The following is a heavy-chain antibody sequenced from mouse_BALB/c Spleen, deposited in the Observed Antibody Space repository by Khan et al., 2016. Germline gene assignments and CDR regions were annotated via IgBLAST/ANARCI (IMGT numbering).Heavy chain of an antibody. CDR1: DYTFTSYW. Sequence: QMQLEESGAELAKPGASVKMSCKASDYTFTSYWMHWVKQRPGQGLEWIGYINPNTGYAAYNQKFQDKATLTADKSSNTAYMEMNSLTSEDSAVYYCAYGNYPYYYAMDYWGQGTSVTVSS. V-gene: IGHV1-7*01. J-gene: IGHJ4*01. D-gene: IGHD2-1*01. CDR2: INPNTGYA. CDR3: AYGNYPYYYAMDY.